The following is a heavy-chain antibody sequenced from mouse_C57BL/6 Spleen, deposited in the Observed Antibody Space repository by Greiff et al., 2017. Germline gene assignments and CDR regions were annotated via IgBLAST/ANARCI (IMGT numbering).Heavy chain of an antibody. V-gene: IGHV1-53*01. J-gene: IGHJ4*01. CDR3: ARAGDYGSYAMDY. Sequence: VQLQQPGTELVKPGASVKLSCKASGYTFTSYWMHWVKQRPGQGLEWIGNITPSNGGTNYNEQCKSKATLTVDKSSSTACMQHSSLPSEDSAVYYCARAGDYGSYAMDYWDQGTSVTVCS. CDR1: GYTFTSYW. CDR2: ITPSNGGT. D-gene: IGHD2-4*01.